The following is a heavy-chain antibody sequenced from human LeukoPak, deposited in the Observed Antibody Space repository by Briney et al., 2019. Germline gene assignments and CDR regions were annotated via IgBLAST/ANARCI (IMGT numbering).Heavy chain of an antibody. D-gene: IGHD6-13*01. J-gene: IGHJ4*02. V-gene: IGHV4-59*01. CDR2: IYYSGDT. Sequence: TSETLSLTCTVSGGSITSYYWSWIRQPPGKGLEWIGYIYYSGDTNYNPSLRSRVTISVDTSKNQFSLKLNSVTAADTAVYYCASGYTSTWYYFDYWGPGTLVTVSS. CDR1: GGSITSYY. CDR3: ASGYTSTWYYFDY.